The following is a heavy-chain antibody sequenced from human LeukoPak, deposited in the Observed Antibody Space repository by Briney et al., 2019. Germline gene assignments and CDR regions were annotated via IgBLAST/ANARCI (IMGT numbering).Heavy chain of an antibody. D-gene: IGHD6-6*01. CDR2: INHSGST. CDR3: ARSVRRSSSSQNGG. Sequence: SETLSLTCAVYGGSFSGYYCSWIRQPPGKGLEWIGEINHSGSTNYNPSLKSRVTISVDTSKNQFSLKLSSVTAADTAVYYCARSVRRSSSSQNGGWGQGTLVTVSS. V-gene: IGHV4-34*01. J-gene: IGHJ4*02. CDR1: GGSFSGYY.